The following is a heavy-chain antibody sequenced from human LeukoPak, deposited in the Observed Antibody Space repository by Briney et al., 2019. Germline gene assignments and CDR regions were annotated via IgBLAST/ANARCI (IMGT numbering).Heavy chain of an antibody. CDR3: AREGYSNYGLDY. CDR2: ISSSSSYT. V-gene: IGHV3-11*06. D-gene: IGHD4-11*01. Sequence: GGSLRLSCAASGFTFSDYYMSWIRQAAGKGLEWVSYISSSSSYTNYADSVKGRFTISRDNAKNSLYLQMNSLRAEDTAVYYCAREGYSNYGLDYWGQGTLVTVSS. J-gene: IGHJ4*02. CDR1: GFTFSDYY.